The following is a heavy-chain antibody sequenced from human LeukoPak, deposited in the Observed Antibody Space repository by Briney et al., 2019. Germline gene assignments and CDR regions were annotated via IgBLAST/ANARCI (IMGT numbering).Heavy chain of an antibody. CDR2: IGTAGDT. CDR3: ARAPYGSGSLDY. D-gene: IGHD3-10*01. CDR1: GFTFSSYD. Sequence: PGGSLRLSCAASGFTFSSYDMHWVRQATGKGLEWVSAIGTAGDTYYPGSVKGRFTISRENAKNSLYPQMNSLRAGDTAVYYCARAPYGSGSLDYWGQGTLVTVSS. J-gene: IGHJ4*02. V-gene: IGHV3-13*01.